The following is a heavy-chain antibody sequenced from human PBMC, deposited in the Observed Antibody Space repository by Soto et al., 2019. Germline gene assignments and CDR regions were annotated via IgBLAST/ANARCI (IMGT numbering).Heavy chain of an antibody. CDR3: ARDGGDYYGDYRFDY. CDR2: IWYDGSNK. Sequence: QVQLVESGGGVVQPGRSLRLSCAASGFTFSSYGMHWVRQAPGKGLEWVAVIWYDGSNKYYADSMKGRFTISRDNSKKAMYLELNNLRAEDTAVYYCARDGGDYYGDYRFDYWGQCTLVTVSS. D-gene: IGHD4-17*01. V-gene: IGHV3-33*01. J-gene: IGHJ4*02. CDR1: GFTFSSYG.